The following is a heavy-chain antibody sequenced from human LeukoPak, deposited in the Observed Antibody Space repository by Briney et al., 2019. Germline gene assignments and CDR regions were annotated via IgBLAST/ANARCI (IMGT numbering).Heavy chain of an antibody. Sequence: GGSLRLSCAVSGFNFRDHWMDWVRQAPGKGLEWVANIKQDGSEKYYVGSVKGRFTISRDNAKNSLYLQMDSLRAEDTAVYHCARDGPYSSSATHPPWGQGTLVTVSS. V-gene: IGHV3-7*03. CDR2: IKQDGSEK. D-gene: IGHD6-6*01. J-gene: IGHJ5*02. CDR1: GFNFRDHW. CDR3: ARDGPYSSSATHPP.